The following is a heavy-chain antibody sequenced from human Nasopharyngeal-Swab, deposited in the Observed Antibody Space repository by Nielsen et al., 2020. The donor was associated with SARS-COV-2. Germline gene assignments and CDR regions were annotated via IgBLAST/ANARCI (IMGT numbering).Heavy chain of an antibody. CDR2: ISSSSSYI. D-gene: IGHD2-8*01. Sequence: GESLKISCAASGFTFSYYYMSGVRQAPGKGLEWVSSISSSSSYIYYADSVKGRFTISRDNAKNSLYLQMNSLRAEDTAVYYCARAEGGLYAPDYWGQGTLVTVSS. CDR1: GFTFSYYY. CDR3: ARAEGGLYAPDY. V-gene: IGHV3-21*01. J-gene: IGHJ4*02.